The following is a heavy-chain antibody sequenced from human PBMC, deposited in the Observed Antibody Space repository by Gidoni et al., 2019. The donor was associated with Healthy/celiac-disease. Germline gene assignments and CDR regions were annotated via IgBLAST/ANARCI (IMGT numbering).Heavy chain of an antibody. CDR3: ASRRWSEQLATAVRYYYYGMDV. D-gene: IGHD6-6*01. V-gene: IGHV1-69*06. J-gene: IGHJ6*02. CDR2: IIPIFGTA. Sequence: QVQLVQSGAEVKKPGSSVKVSCKASGGTFSSYAITWVRQAPGQGLERMGGIIPIFGTANYAQKFQGRVTITADKSTSTAYMELSSLRSEDTAVYYCASRRWSEQLATAVRYYYYGMDVWGQGTTVTVSS. CDR1: GGTFSSYA.